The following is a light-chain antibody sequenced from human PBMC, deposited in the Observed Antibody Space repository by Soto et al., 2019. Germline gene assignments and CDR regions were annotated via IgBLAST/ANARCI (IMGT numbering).Light chain of an antibody. CDR3: QQYSSVWT. CDR1: QSFSSNY. Sequence: EIVLTQSPGTLSLSPGERATLSCRASQSFSSNYLAWYQQKPGQAPRILIYGATTRATGIPDRFSGSESGTDFTLTISRLEPEDSAVHYCQQYSSVWTFGQGTKVEI. J-gene: IGKJ1*01. V-gene: IGKV3-20*01. CDR2: GAT.